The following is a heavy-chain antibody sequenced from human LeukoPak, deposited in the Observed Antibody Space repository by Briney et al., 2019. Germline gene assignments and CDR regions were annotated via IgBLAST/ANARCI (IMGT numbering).Heavy chain of an antibody. J-gene: IGHJ4*02. CDR1: GGTFSSYA. CDR3: ARESDVTAADY. Sequence: GASVKVSCKASGGTFSSYAISWVRQAPGQGLEWMGRFIPILGIANYAQKFQGRVTITADKSTSTAYMELSSLRSEDTAVYYCARESDVTAADYWGQGTLATVSS. V-gene: IGHV1-69*04. CDR2: FIPILGIA. D-gene: IGHD2-21*02.